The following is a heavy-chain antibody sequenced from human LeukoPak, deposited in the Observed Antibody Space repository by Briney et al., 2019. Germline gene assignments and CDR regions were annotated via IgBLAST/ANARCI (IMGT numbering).Heavy chain of an antibody. Sequence: ASVKVSCKASGYTFTGYYMHWVRQAPGQGLEWMGWINPNSGGTNYAQKFQGRVTMTRDTSINTDYMELSRLRSDDTAVCYCAKEDSGSSIDYWGQGTLVTVSS. CDR2: INPNSGGT. V-gene: IGHV1-2*02. CDR3: AKEDSGSSIDY. CDR1: GYTFTGYY. D-gene: IGHD1-26*01. J-gene: IGHJ4*02.